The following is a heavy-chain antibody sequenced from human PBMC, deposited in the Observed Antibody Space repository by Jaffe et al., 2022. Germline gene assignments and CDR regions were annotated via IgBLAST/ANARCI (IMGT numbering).Heavy chain of an antibody. CDR3: AKDALVRSYQGAEFDY. J-gene: IGHJ4*02. D-gene: IGHD2-2*01. V-gene: IGHV3-9*01. CDR2: ISWNSGSI. CDR1: GFTFDDYA. Sequence: EVQLVESGGGLVQPGRSLRLSCAASGFTFDDYAMHWVRQAPGKGLEWVSGISWNSGSIGYADSVKGRFTISRDNAKNSLYLQMNSLRAEDTALYYCAKDALVRSYQGAEFDYWGQGTLVTVSS.